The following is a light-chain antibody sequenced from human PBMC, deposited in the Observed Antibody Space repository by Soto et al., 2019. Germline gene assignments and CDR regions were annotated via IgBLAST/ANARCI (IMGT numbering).Light chain of an antibody. CDR3: QSYDSSPSGWV. Sequence: QSVLTQPPSVSGAPGQRVTISCTGSSSNIGAGYDVHWYQQLPGTAPKLPIYGNSNRPSGVPDRFSGSKSGTSASLAITGLQAEDEADYYCQSYDSSPSGWVFGGGTKLTVL. V-gene: IGLV1-40*01. CDR2: GNS. CDR1: SSNIGAGYD. J-gene: IGLJ3*02.